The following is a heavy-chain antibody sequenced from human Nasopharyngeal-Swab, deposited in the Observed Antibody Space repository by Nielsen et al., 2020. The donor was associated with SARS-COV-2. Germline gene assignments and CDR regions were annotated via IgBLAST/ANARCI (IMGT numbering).Heavy chain of an antibody. V-gene: IGHV3-7*03. CDR2: IKQDGSEK. CDR3: ARSHKGYSYGYTNYYGMDV. J-gene: IGHJ6*02. CDR1: GFTFSSYW. D-gene: IGHD5-18*01. Sequence: GGSLRLSCAASGFTFSSYWMSWVRQAPGKGLEWVANIKQDGSEKYYVDSVKGRFTISRDNAKNSLYLQMNSLRAEDTAVYYCARSHKGYSYGYTNYYGMDVWGQGTTVTVSS.